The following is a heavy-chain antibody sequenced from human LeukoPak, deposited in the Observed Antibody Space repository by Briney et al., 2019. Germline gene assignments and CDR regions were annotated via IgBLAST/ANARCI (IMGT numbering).Heavy chain of an antibody. D-gene: IGHD4-17*01. CDR2: ISGSGSTI. J-gene: IGHJ4*02. CDR1: GFTFSSYD. Sequence: HPGGSLRLSCAASGFTFSSYDMNWVRQAPGKGLEWVSYISGSGSTIYYADSLKGRFTISRDNAKNSLYLQMNSLRAEDTAVYYCARGPYGDYAYYFDYWGQGTLVTVSS. CDR3: ARGPYGDYAYYFDY. V-gene: IGHV3-48*03.